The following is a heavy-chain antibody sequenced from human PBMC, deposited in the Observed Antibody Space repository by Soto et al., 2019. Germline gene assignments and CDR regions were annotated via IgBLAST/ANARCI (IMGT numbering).Heavy chain of an antibody. CDR3: ARVPPYFYDSSGTRTHYFDY. Sequence: SETLSLTCTVSGGSISNYYWSWIRQPPGKGLEWIGFINYSGDTYYNPSLKSRVTISVDTSKNQFSLRLSSVTAADTAVYYCARVPPYFYDSSGTRTHYFDYWGQGTLVTVSS. CDR2: INYSGDT. V-gene: IGHV4-59*01. CDR1: GGSISNYY. J-gene: IGHJ4*02. D-gene: IGHD3-22*01.